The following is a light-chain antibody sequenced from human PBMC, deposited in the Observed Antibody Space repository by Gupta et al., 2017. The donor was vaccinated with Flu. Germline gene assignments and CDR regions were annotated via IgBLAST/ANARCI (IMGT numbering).Light chain of an antibody. Sequence: CTVRSGSNVGTSKIYWYQQKPGSPPQYLLTYKSDSDKQQGSGVPSRFSGSKDASANAGILLISGLQSEDEADYYCVIWHSSAWVFGGGTKLTVL. CDR3: VIWHSSAWV. J-gene: IGLJ2*01. V-gene: IGLV5-45*01. CDR1: SGSNVGTSK. CDR2: YKSDSDK.